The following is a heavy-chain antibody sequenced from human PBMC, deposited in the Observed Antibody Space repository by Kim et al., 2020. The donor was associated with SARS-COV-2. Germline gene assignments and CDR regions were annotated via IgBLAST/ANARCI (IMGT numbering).Heavy chain of an antibody. CDR3: ARSGNGYNAFGI. V-gene: IGHV3-11*01. D-gene: IGHD5-12*01. Sequence: GGSLRLSCAASGLSFRDSYMNWVRQAPGKGLEWLSFISTRGESIFYADSVEGRFTISRDNAKNSLYLQMNYLRDEDTAVYYCARSGNGYNAFGIWGQGVLVTVSS. CDR1: GLSFRDSY. CDR2: ISTRGESI. J-gene: IGHJ4*02.